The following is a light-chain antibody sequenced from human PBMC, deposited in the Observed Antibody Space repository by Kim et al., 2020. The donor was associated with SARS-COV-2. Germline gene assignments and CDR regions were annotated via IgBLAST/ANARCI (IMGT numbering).Light chain of an antibody. CDR2: QDS. CDR1: KLGDKY. CDR3: QAWDSSTAI. V-gene: IGLV3-1*01. Sequence: SYELTQPPSVSVSPGQTASITCSGDKLGDKYACWYQQKPGQSPVLGIYQDSKRPSGIPERFSGSNSGNTATLTISGTQAMDEADYYCQAWDSSTAIFGVG. J-gene: IGLJ2*01.